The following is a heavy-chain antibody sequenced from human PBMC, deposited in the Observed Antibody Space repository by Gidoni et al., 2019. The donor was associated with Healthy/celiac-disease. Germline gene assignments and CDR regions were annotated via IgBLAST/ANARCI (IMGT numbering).Heavy chain of an antibody. CDR3: AKASPGGVYSSGWRDAFDI. D-gene: IGHD6-19*01. CDR2: ISGSGGST. CDR1: GFTFSSYA. Sequence: EVQLLESGGGLVQPGGSLGLSCAASGFTFSSYAISCVRQAPGKGLELVSAISGSGGSTYYADSVKGRFTISRDNSKNTLYLQMNSLRAEDTAVYYCAKASPGGVYSSGWRDAFDIWGQGTMVTVSS. J-gene: IGHJ3*02. V-gene: IGHV3-23*01.